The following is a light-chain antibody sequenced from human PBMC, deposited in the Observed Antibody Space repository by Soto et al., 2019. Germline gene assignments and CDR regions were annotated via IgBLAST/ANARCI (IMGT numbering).Light chain of an antibody. CDR2: GAS. Sequence: EIVLTQSPGTLSLSPGERATLSCRASQSVDSSYLAWYQQKPGQAPRLLIYGASSRATGIPDRFSGSGSGTAFTLTISRLEPEDFAVYYCQQYGDSPPWTFGQGTKVDIK. J-gene: IGKJ1*01. CDR1: QSVDSSY. V-gene: IGKV3-20*01. CDR3: QQYGDSPPWT.